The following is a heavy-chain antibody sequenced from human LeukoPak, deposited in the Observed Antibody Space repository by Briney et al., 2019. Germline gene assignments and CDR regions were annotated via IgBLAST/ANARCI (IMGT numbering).Heavy chain of an antibody. V-gene: IGHV1-18*01. CDR3: ARDGLYDYVWGSYRHYDY. D-gene: IGHD3-16*02. Sequence: GASVKVSCTASGYTFTSYGISWVRQAPGQGLEWMGWISAYNGNTNYAQKLQGRVTMTTDTSTSTAYMELRSLRSDDTAVYYCARDGLYDYVWGSYRHYDYWGQGTLVTVSS. J-gene: IGHJ4*02. CDR2: ISAYNGNT. CDR1: GYTFTSYG.